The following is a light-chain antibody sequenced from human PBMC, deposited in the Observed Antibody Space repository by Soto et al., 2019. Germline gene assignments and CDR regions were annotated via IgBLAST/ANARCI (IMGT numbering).Light chain of an antibody. J-gene: IGKJ1*01. CDR2: GAS. CDR1: QSVSSN. V-gene: IGKV3-15*01. Sequence: EIVMTQSPATLSVSPGERATLSCRASQSVSSNLAWHQQKPGQAPRLLIYGASTRATGIPARFSGSGSGTDFTLTISRLEPEDFAVYYCQQYGGSPGTFGQGTKVDIK. CDR3: QQYGGSPGT.